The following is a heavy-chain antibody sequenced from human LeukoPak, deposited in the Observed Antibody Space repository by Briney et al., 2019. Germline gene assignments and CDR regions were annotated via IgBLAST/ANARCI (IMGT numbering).Heavy chain of an antibody. CDR3: ARMVVAATQRYFQH. CDR2: IYYSGNT. J-gene: IGHJ1*01. V-gene: IGHV4-59*01. CDR1: GGSISSYY. D-gene: IGHD2-15*01. Sequence: PSETLSLTCTVSGGSISSYYGSWIRQPPGKGLEWIGYIYYSGNTNYNPSLKSRVTISVDTSKNQFSLNLSSVTAADTAVYYCARMVVAATQRYFQHWGQGTLVTVSS.